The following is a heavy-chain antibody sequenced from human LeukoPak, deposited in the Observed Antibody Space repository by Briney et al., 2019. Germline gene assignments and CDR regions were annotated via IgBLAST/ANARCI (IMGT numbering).Heavy chain of an antibody. Sequence: PGGSLRLSCAASRFTVSSNYMSWVRQAPGKGLEWVSVIYSGGSTYYADSVKGRFTISRDNSKSTLYLQMNSLRAEDTAVYYCARASMTTVTTARAFDYRGQGTLVTVSS. V-gene: IGHV3-66*01. CDR3: ARASMTTVTTARAFDY. D-gene: IGHD4-17*01. CDR1: RFTVSSNY. J-gene: IGHJ4*02. CDR2: IYSGGST.